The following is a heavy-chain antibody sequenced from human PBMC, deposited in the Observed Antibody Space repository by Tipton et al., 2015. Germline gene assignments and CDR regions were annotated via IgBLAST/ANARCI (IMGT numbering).Heavy chain of an antibody. CDR1: GGTFSICA. V-gene: IGHV1-69*06. J-gene: IGHJ6*02. CDR2: IIPIFRTP. Sequence: QSGAEVKKPGSSVKVSCKASGGTFSICAISWVRQAPGQGLEWMGGIIPIFRTPTYAQKFQGRVTITADNSTSTAYMELSRLRSDDTAVYYCASETFYYYDTNDYYLLGMDVWGQGTTVTVSS. D-gene: IGHD3-22*01. CDR3: ASETFYYYDTNDYYLLGMDV.